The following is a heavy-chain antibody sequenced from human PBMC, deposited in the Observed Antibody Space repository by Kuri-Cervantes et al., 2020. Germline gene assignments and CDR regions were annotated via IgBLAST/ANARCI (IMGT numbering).Heavy chain of an antibody. J-gene: IGHJ5*02. CDR3: ARRGGPYYDFWSGYYGDNWFDP. CDR2: IYYSGST. V-gene: IGHV4-39*01. D-gene: IGHD3-3*01. CDR1: GGSISNYY. Sequence: ESLKISCTVSGGSISNYYWGWIRQPPGKGLEWIGSIYYSGSTYYNPSLKSRVTISVDTSKNQFSLKLSSVTAADTAVYYCARRGGPYYDFWSGYYGDNWFDPWGQGTLVTVSS.